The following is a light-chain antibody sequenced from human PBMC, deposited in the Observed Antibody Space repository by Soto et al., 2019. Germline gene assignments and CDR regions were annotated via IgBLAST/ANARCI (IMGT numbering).Light chain of an antibody. J-gene: IGLJ2*01. Sequence: QPVLTQSSSASASLGSSVKLTCTLNSGHSTYIIAWHQHQPGKAPRYLMKLEGSGSYNKGSGVPDRFSGSSSGADRYLTISSLPSEDEAAYYCETWDSDTRVFGGGTKLTVL. CDR2: LEGSGSY. CDR1: SGHSTYI. CDR3: ETWDSDTRV. V-gene: IGLV4-60*03.